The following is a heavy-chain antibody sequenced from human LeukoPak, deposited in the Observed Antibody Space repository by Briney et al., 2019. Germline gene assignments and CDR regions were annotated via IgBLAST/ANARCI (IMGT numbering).Heavy chain of an antibody. CDR3: ARGVFSNPYDYVWGSYRYPLDY. CDR1: GGTFSSYA. J-gene: IGHJ4*02. D-gene: IGHD3-16*02. Sequence: SVKVSCKASGGTFSSYAISWVRQAPGQGLEWMGRIIPILGIANYAQKFQGRVTITADKSTSTAYMELSSLRSEDTAVYYCARGVFSNPYDYVWGSYRYPLDYWGQGTLVTVSS. V-gene: IGHV1-69*04. CDR2: IIPILGIA.